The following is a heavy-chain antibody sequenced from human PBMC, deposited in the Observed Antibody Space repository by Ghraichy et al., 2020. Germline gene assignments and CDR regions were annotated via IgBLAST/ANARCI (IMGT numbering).Heavy chain of an antibody. CDR2: IYYSGST. Sequence: SETLSLTCTVSGGSISSYYWSWIRQPPGKGLEWIGYIYYSGSTNYNPSLKSRVTISVDTSKNQFSLKLSSVTAADTAVYYCAGTARAYSGSYPVVYWGQGTLVTVSS. V-gene: IGHV4-59*01. J-gene: IGHJ4*02. D-gene: IGHD1-26*01. CDR1: GGSISSYY. CDR3: AGTARAYSGSYPVVY.